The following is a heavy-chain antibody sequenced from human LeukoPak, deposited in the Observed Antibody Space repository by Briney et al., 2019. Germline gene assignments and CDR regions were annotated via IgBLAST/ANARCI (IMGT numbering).Heavy chain of an antibody. CDR1: GFTVSSNY. CDR3: AREWVVGATANYYYYGMDV. Sequence: GGSLRLSCAASGFTVSSNYMSWVRQAPGKELEWVSVIYSGGSTYYADSVKGRFTISRDNSKNTLYLQMNSLRAEDTAVYYCAREWVVGATANYYYYGMDVWGQGTTVTVSS. J-gene: IGHJ6*02. D-gene: IGHD1-26*01. V-gene: IGHV3-66*01. CDR2: IYSGGST.